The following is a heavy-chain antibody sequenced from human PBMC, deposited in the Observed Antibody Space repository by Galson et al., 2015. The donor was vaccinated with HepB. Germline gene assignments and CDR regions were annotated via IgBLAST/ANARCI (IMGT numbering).Heavy chain of an antibody. D-gene: IGHD6-13*01. CDR2: IRCKADNYAT. CDR1: GFTLSGSA. Sequence: SLRLSCAASGFTLSGSAIHWVRQAPGKGPEWVGRIRCKADNYATGYVESLRGRFTISRDDSKNTAYLQMNSLKTEDTAVYYCTRVGDFSGYSSRWGQGTLFTVSS. V-gene: IGHV3-73*01. CDR3: TRVGDFSGYSSR. J-gene: IGHJ4*02.